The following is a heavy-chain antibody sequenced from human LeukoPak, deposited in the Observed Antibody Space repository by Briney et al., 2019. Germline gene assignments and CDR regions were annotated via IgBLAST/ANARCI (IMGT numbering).Heavy chain of an antibody. CDR2: IWHDGSNN. Sequence: GGSLRLSCAASGFSFSNFGMHWVRQAPGKGLEWVALIWHDGSNNDYVDSVKGRFSVSRDNSKNSLYLQMNSLRAEDTAVYYCARDDLYGDYRLDYWGQGTLVTVSS. J-gene: IGHJ4*02. CDR1: GFSFSNFG. V-gene: IGHV3-33*01. D-gene: IGHD4-17*01. CDR3: ARDDLYGDYRLDY.